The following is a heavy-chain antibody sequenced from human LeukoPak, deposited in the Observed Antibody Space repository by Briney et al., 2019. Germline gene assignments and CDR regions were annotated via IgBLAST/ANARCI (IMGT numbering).Heavy chain of an antibody. D-gene: IGHD3-10*01. Sequence: PGGSLRLSCAASGFTVSSNSMSWVRQAPGEGPEWVSAISGSGGSTYYADSVKGRFTISRDNAKNSLYLQMNSLRAEDTAVYYCARDQGIGELLSLEFDYWGQGTLVTVSS. J-gene: IGHJ4*02. CDR1: GFTVSSNS. CDR3: ARDQGIGELLSLEFDY. CDR2: ISGSGGST. V-gene: IGHV3-23*01.